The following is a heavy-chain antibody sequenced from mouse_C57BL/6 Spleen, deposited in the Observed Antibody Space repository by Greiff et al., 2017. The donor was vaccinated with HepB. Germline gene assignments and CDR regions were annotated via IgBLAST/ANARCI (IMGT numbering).Heavy chain of an antibody. V-gene: IGHV1-52*01. CDR2: IDPSDSET. Sequence: QVQLQQPGAELVRPGSSVKLSCKASGYTFTSYWMHWVKQRPIQGLEWIGNIDPSDSETHSNQKFKDKATLTVDKSSSTAYMQLSSLTSEDSAVYYCARGGTHFDYWCQGTTLTVSS. CDR1: GYTFTSYW. D-gene: IGHD2-14*01. CDR3: ARGGTHFDY. J-gene: IGHJ2*01.